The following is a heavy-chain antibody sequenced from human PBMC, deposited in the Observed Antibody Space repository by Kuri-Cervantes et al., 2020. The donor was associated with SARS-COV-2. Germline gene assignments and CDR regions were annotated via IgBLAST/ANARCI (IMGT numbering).Heavy chain of an antibody. D-gene: IGHD2-2*02. CDR2: MNPNSGNT. Sequence: ASVKVSCKASGYTFTSYDINWVRQATGQGLEWMGWMNPNSGNTGYAQKFQGRVTITRNTSISTAYMELSSLRAEDTAVYYCANNGPKGYCSSTSCYIGGFQHWGQGTLVTVSS. CDR1: GYTFTSYD. J-gene: IGHJ1*01. V-gene: IGHV1-8*03. CDR3: ANNGPKGYCSSTSCYIGGFQH.